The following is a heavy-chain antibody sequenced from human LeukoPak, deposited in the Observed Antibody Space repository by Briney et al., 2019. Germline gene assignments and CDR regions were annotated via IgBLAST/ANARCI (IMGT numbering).Heavy chain of an antibody. Sequence: GGSLRLSCAASGFTFSSYWMHWVRQAPGKGLVWVSRINTDGSSTSYADSVKGRFTISRDNAKNTLYLQMNSLRAEDTAVYYCARGGLVGATAKYFQHWGQGTLVTVSS. CDR1: GFTFSSYW. CDR2: INTDGSST. J-gene: IGHJ1*01. CDR3: ARGGLVGATAKYFQH. D-gene: IGHD1-26*01. V-gene: IGHV3-74*01.